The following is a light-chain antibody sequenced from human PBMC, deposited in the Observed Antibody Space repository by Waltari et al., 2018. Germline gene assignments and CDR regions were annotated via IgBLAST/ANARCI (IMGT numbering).Light chain of an antibody. CDR3: QQYNNWPPT. CDR1: QSVSSN. J-gene: IGKJ1*01. Sequence: EIVMTQSPATLSLSPGERATLPCRASQSVSSNLAWYQQKPGQAPRLLIYGASTRATGIPARFSGSGSGTEFTLTISSLQSEDFAVYYCQQYNNWPPTFGQGTKVEIK. CDR2: GAS. V-gene: IGKV3-15*01.